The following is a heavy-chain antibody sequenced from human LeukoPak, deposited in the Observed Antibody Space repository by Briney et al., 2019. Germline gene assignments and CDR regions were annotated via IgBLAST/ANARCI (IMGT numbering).Heavy chain of an antibody. V-gene: IGHV3-48*04. CDR1: GFTFTSYG. Sequence: PGGSLRLSCAASGFTFTSYGMHWVRQAPGKGLEWVSYISSSSSTIYYADSVKGRFTISRDNAKNSLYLQMNSLRAEDTAVYYCARAPRKGYFDWLEYNYYYGMDVWGQGTTVTVSS. CDR3: ARAPRKGYFDWLEYNYYYGMDV. CDR2: ISSSSSTI. J-gene: IGHJ6*02. D-gene: IGHD3-9*01.